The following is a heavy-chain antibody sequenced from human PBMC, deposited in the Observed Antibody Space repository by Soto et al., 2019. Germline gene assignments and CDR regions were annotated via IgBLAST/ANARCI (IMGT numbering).Heavy chain of an antibody. CDR2: INHSGST. J-gene: IGHJ6*02. CDR3: ARVMRKLPPPMDV. CDR1: GGSFSGYY. V-gene: IGHV4-34*01. D-gene: IGHD2-15*01. Sequence: QVQLQQWGAGLLKPSETLSLTCAVYGGSFSGYYWSWIRQPPGKGLEWIGEINHSGSTNYNPSLKSRVTISVDTSKNQFSLKLSSVTAADTAVYYCARVMRKLPPPMDVWGQGTTVTVSS.